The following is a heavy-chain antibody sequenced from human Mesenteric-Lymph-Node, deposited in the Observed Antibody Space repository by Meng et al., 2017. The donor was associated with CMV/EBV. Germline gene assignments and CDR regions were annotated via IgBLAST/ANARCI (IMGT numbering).Heavy chain of an antibody. Sequence: GSLRLSCTVSGYSITSGYYWGWIRQSPGKGLEWIGSMFHGGSTNYNPSLKSRVTISLDPSKNQLSLKLNPVTAADTAVYYCARASIYYYHVDVWGQGTTVTVSS. V-gene: IGHV4-38-2*02. CDR3: ARASIYYYHVDV. CDR1: GYSITSGYY. CDR2: MFHGGST. J-gene: IGHJ6*02.